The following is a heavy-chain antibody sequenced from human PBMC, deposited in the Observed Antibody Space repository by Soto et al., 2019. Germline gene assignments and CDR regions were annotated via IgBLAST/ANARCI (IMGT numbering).Heavy chain of an antibody. CDR3: AKDGGATTYEYFDY. CDR1: GFTFSSYG. V-gene: IGHV3-30*18. Sequence: GGSLRLSCAASGFTFSSYGMHWVRQAPGKGLEWVAVISYDGSNKYYADSVKGRFTISRDNSKNTLYLQMNSLRAEDTAVYYCAKDGGATTYEYFDYWGQGTLVTVSS. CDR2: ISYDGSNK. J-gene: IGHJ4*02. D-gene: IGHD1-26*01.